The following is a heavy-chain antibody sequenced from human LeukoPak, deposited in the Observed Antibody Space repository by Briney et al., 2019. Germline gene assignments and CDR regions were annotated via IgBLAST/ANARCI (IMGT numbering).Heavy chain of an antibody. CDR2: ISYDGSNK. CDR1: GFTFSSYG. CDR3: AKSGYYDSSGYYPDDY. J-gene: IGHJ4*02. D-gene: IGHD3-22*01. Sequence: PERSLRLSCAASGFTFSSYGMHWVRQAPGKGLEWVAVISYDGSNKYYADSVKGRFTISRDNSKNTLYLQMNSLRAEDTAVYYCAKSGYYDSSGYYPDDYWGQGTLVTVSS. V-gene: IGHV3-30*18.